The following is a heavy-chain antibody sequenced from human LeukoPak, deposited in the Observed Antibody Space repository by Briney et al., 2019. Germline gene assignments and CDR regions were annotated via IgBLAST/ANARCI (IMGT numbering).Heavy chain of an antibody. Sequence: ASVKVSCKASGYPFTKFAINWVRQAPGQGLAWMGWISTYNGDTEYAQKFQGRVTMTTDTSTTTAYLELRSLRSDDTAVYYCSRDPSNTSGWRAWGDYWGQGTLVTVSS. J-gene: IGHJ4*02. CDR2: ISTYNGDT. CDR3: SRDPSNTSGWRAWGDY. CDR1: GYPFTKFA. V-gene: IGHV1-18*01. D-gene: IGHD6-25*01.